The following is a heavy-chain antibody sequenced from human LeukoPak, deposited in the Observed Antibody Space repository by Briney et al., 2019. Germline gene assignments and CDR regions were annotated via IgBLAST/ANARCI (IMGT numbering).Heavy chain of an antibody. V-gene: IGHV4-61*02. CDR3: ARTVVVPAAMPVDY. D-gene: IGHD2-2*01. Sequence: SETLSLTCTVSGGSISSGSYYWSWIRQPAGKGLEWIGRIYTSGSTNYNPSLKSRVTISVDTSKNQFSLKLSSVTAADTAVYYCARTVVVPAAMPVDYWGQGTLVTVSS. J-gene: IGHJ4*02. CDR2: IYTSGST. CDR1: GGSISSGSYY.